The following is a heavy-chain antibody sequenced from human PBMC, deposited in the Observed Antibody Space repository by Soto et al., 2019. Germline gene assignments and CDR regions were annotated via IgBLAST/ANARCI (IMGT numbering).Heavy chain of an antibody. V-gene: IGHV3-15*07. CDR3: ITEMVI. CDR1: GFTFSVAW. D-gene: IGHD3-22*01. CDR2: IKSNAAGGTA. Sequence: PGGSLRLSCAASGFTFSVAWMNWVRQAPGKGLDWVGRIKSNAAGGTADYAAPVKGRFTISRDDSKDTLYLQMNSLKIEDTAVYYCITEMVIGGQGTLVTVSS. J-gene: IGHJ4*02.